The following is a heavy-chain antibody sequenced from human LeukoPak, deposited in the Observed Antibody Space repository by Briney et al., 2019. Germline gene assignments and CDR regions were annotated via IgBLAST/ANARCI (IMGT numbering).Heavy chain of an antibody. Sequence: PGGSLRLSCAASGFTVSSNYMSWVRQAPGKGLEWVSVIYSGGSTYYADSVKGRFTISRDNSKNTLYLQMNSLRAEDTAVYYCARNDYYYDSGGKVEDYWGQGTLVTVSS. V-gene: IGHV3-66*01. J-gene: IGHJ4*02. D-gene: IGHD3-22*01. CDR1: GFTVSSNY. CDR3: ARNDYYYDSGGKVEDY. CDR2: IYSGGST.